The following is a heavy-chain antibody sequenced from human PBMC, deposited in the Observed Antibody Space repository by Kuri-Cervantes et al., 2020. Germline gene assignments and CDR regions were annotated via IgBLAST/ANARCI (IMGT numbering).Heavy chain of an antibody. CDR3: ARGGTGTTSVGAVHWFDP. V-gene: IGHV4-34*01. J-gene: IGHJ5*02. CDR2: INHSGST. Sequence: GSLRLSCAVYGGSFSGYYWSWIRQPPGKGLEWIGEINHSGSTNYNPSLKSRVTISVDRSKNQFSLKLSSVTAADTAVYYCARGGTGTTSVGAVHWFDPWGQGTLVTVSS. D-gene: IGHD1-7*01. CDR1: GGSFSGYY.